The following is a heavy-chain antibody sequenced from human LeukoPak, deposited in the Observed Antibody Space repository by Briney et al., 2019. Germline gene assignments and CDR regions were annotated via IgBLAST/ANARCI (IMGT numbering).Heavy chain of an antibody. CDR3: ARQQLERRGEGWFDP. CDR2: ISGSGDTT. V-gene: IGHV3-23*01. Sequence: GGSLRLSCAGSGFTFSNFAVNWVRQAPGQGLEWVSIISGSGDTTHYTDSVKGRFTISRDNSKNTLYLQMNSLRAEDTAVYYCARQQLERRGEGWFDPWGQGTLVTVSS. J-gene: IGHJ5*02. D-gene: IGHD1-1*01. CDR1: GFTFSNFA.